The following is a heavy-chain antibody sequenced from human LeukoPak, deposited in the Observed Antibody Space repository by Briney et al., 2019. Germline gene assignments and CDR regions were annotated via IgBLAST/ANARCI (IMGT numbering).Heavy chain of an antibody. CDR2: IYYSGSI. CDR3: ARTPPNCSGGSCYSGVTFDY. V-gene: IGHV4-59*01. Sequence: SETLSLTCTVSGGSISSYYWSWIRQPPAKGLEWIGYIYYSGSINYNPSLKSRVTISVDTSKNQFSLKLSSVTAADTAVYYCARTPPNCSGGSCYSGVTFDYWGQGTLVTVSS. J-gene: IGHJ4*02. D-gene: IGHD2-15*01. CDR1: GGSISSYY.